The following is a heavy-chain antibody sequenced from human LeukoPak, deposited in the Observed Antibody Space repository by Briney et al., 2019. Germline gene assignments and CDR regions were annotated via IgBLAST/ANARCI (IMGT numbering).Heavy chain of an antibody. J-gene: IGHJ4*02. V-gene: IGHV3-48*04. CDR3: ARDYGGSSPFDY. Sequence: GGSLRLSCAASGFSFSNYGMNWVRQAPGKGLEWVSYISSSGSTIYYADSVKGRFTISRDNAKNSLYLQMNSLRAEDTAVYYCARDYGGSSPFDYWGQGTLVTVSS. CDR2: ISSSGSTI. D-gene: IGHD4-23*01. CDR1: GFSFSNYG.